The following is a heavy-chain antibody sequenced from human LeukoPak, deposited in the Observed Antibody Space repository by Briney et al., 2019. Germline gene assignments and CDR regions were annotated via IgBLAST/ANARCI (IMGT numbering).Heavy chain of an antibody. CDR1: GGSIRSYY. CDR3: ARGSGTYYFYGMDV. CDR2: IYNSGST. V-gene: IGHV4-59*12. J-gene: IGHJ6*02. D-gene: IGHD1-26*01. Sequence: SETLSLTCTVSGGSIRSYYWSWIRQPPGKGLEWIGYIYNSGSTNYNPSLKSRVTMSVDTSKNQFSLKLSSVTAADTAVYYCARGSGTYYFYGMDVWGQGTTVTVSS.